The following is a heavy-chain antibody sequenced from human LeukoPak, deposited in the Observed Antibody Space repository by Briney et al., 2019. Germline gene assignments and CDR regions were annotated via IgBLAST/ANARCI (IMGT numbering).Heavy chain of an antibody. V-gene: IGHV5-51*01. D-gene: IGHD2-15*01. CDR3: ARQSIYCSGGSCSPGWFDP. Sequence: GESLKISCKGSGCSFTSYWIGWVRQMPGKGLEWMGIIYPGDSDTRYSPSFQGQVTISADKSISTAYLQWSSLKASDTAMYYCARQSIYCSGGSCSPGWFDPWGQGTLVTVSS. CDR1: GCSFTSYW. CDR2: IYPGDSDT. J-gene: IGHJ5*02.